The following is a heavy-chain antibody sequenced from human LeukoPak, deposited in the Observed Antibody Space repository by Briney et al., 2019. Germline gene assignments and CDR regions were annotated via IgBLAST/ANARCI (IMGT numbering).Heavy chain of an antibody. J-gene: IGHJ4*02. CDR2: ISYSGST. D-gene: IGHD5-18*01. CDR3: ARHVGPGYSYGFDN. V-gene: IGHV4-59*08. CDR1: GGSISRHY. Sequence: SETLSLTCTVSGGSISRHYWSWIRQAPGKGLEWIAYISYSGSTNYNPSLKSRVTISVDTSKNQFSLKLSSVTAADTAVFYCARHVGPGYSYGFDNWDQGTLGTVSS.